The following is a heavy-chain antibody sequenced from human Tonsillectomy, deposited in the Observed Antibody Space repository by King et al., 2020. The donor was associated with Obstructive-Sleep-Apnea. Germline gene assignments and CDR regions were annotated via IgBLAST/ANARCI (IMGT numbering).Heavy chain of an antibody. Sequence: QLVQSGGGLVQPGGSLRLSCVASGFTFRRYWMSWVRQAPGKGLEWVANIKQDGSEKYYVDSVKGRFTISRDNAKNSLFLQMDSLRAEDTAVYYCATVLPSLYGMDVWGQGTTVTVSS. V-gene: IGHV3-7*03. D-gene: IGHD2-15*01. CDR2: IKQDGSEK. CDR1: GFTFRRYW. J-gene: IGHJ6*02. CDR3: ATVLPSLYGMDV.